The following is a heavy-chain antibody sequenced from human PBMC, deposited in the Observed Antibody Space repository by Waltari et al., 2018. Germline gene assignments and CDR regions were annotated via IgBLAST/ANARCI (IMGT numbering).Heavy chain of an antibody. CDR1: GYSISRGYY. D-gene: IGHD6-19*01. Sequence: QVQLPESGPGLLKPSETLSLTCAVCGYSISRGYYWCWISQPPGKGLEWLGIIYHSGLTSSNPSLKSRVTISVDTSKNQFSLTLSSVTAADTAVYYCARLGNKAVAGTRLDYWGQGTLVTVSS. CDR2: IYHSGLT. J-gene: IGHJ4*02. V-gene: IGHV4-38-2*01. CDR3: ARLGNKAVAGTRLDY.